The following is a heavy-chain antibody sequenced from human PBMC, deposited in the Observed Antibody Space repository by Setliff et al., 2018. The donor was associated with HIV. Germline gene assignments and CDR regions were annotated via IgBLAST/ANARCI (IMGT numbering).Heavy chain of an antibody. J-gene: IGHJ4*02. CDR1: GGSISSNGYY. V-gene: IGHV4-39*01. CDR2: IYHSGST. Sequence: PSETLSLTCAVSGGSISSNGYYWGWIRQSPGKGLEWIGSIYHSGSTYYNPSLKSRVTISVDTSKNQFSLKLSSVTAADTAVYYCARTRGYTYGYIDYWGQGTLVTVSS. CDR3: ARTRGYTYGYIDY. D-gene: IGHD5-18*01.